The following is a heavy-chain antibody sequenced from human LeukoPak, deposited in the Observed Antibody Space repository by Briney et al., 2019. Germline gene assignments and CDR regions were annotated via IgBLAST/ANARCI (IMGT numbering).Heavy chain of an antibody. CDR3: AGAYIVVVPAARYYDFWSGYEP. V-gene: IGHV4-34*01. J-gene: IGHJ5*02. D-gene: IGHD3-3*01. Sequence: PSETLSLTCAVYGGSFSGYYWSWIRQPPGKGLEWIGEINHSGSTNYNPSLKSRVTISVDTSKNQFSLKLSSVTAADTAVCYCAGAYIVVVPAARYYDFWSGYEPWGQGTLVTVSS. CDR2: INHSGST. CDR1: GGSFSGYY.